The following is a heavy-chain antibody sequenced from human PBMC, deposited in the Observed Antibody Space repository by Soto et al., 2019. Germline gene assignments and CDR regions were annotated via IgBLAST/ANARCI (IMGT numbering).Heavy chain of an antibody. D-gene: IGHD3-22*01. CDR3: ARDEYYYDSSGTYGMDV. J-gene: IGHJ6*02. Sequence: ASVKVSCKASGGTFSSYAISWVRQAPGQGLEWMGGIIPIFGTANYAQKFQGRVTITAVESTSTAYMELSSLRSEDTAVYYCARDEYYYDSSGTYGMDVWGQGTTVTVSS. V-gene: IGHV1-69*13. CDR2: IIPIFGTA. CDR1: GGTFSSYA.